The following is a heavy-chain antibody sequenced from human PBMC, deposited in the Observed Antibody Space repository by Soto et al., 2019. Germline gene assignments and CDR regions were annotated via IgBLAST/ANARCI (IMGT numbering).Heavy chain of an antibody. D-gene: IGHD3-10*01. V-gene: IGHV3-23*01. Sequence: GGSLRLSCAASGFTFSSYAMSWVRQAPGKGLEWVSAISGSGGSTYYADSVKGRFTISRDNSKNTLYLQMNSLRAEDTAVYYCAKDWGLLWFGEFAFDIWGQGTMVTVSS. CDR3: AKDWGLLWFGEFAFDI. CDR2: ISGSGGST. J-gene: IGHJ3*02. CDR1: GFTFSSYA.